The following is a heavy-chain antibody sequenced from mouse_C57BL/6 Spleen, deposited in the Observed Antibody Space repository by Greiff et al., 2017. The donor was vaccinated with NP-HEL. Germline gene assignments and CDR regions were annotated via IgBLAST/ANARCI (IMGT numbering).Heavy chain of an antibody. D-gene: IGHD2-1*01. CDR2: IWSGGST. Sequence: QVQLKESGPGLVQPSQSLSITCTVSGFSLTSYGVHWVRQSPGKGLEWLGVIWSGGSTDYNAAFISRLSISKDNSKSQVFFKMNSLQADDTAIYYCARNFGNYVSYWYFDVWGTGTTVTVSS. V-gene: IGHV2-2*01. J-gene: IGHJ1*03. CDR1: GFSLTSYG. CDR3: ARNFGNYVSYWYFDV.